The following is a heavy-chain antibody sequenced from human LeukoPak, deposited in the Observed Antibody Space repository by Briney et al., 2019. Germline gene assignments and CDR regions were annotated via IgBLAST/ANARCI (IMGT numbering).Heavy chain of an antibody. J-gene: IGHJ6*03. Sequence: PSETLSLTCAVYGGSFSGYYWSWIRQPPGKGLEWIGYIYYSGSTNYNPSLKSRVTISVDTSKNQFSLKLSSVTAADTAVYYCARGGEPPLYYYYYMDVWGKGTTVTVSS. CDR1: GGSFSGYY. CDR3: ARGGEPPLYYYYYMDV. V-gene: IGHV4-59*01. D-gene: IGHD4-17*01. CDR2: IYYSGST.